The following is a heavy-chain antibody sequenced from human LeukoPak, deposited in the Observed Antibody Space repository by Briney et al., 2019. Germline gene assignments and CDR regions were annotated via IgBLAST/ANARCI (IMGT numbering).Heavy chain of an antibody. CDR1: GYAFTRYG. CDR2: ISTYNGNR. V-gene: IGHV1-18*01. Sequence: ASVKVSCKASGYAFTRYGISWVRQAPGQGLEWMGWISTYNGNRNYAQKLQGRVTMTTDTSTNTAYMELRSLRSDDTAVYYCVRDPAHGYDSYTSLDYWGQGTLVTVSS. D-gene: IGHD3-22*01. CDR3: VRDPAHGYDSYTSLDY. J-gene: IGHJ4*02.